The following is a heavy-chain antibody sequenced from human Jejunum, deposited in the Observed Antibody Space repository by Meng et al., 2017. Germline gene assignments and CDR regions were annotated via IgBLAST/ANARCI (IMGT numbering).Heavy chain of an antibody. Sequence: QVELGQSGAEVKKPGASMKVPCKASGYPFDRFGVSWIRQAPGQGLEWVGWISAYTGKTDYAQKFQGRVLMTAETSTTTVYMELTSLTSDDTAVYYCARDKYAYALGYFDYWGQGTLVTVSS. J-gene: IGHJ4*02. D-gene: IGHD2-2*01. CDR3: ARDKYAYALGYFDY. V-gene: IGHV1-18*01. CDR1: GYPFDRFG. CDR2: ISAYTGKT.